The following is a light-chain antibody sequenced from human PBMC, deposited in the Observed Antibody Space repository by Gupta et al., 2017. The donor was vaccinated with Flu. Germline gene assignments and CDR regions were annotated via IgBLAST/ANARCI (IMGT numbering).Light chain of an antibody. CDR1: QSISSN. V-gene: IGKV3-15*01. J-gene: IGKJ2*01. CDR3: QHYNDWPYT. Sequence: IVMTQSPATLSVSPGERATLSCRASQSISSNLAWYQQKPGQAPRLLIYGASTRATGIPARFSGSGSGTEFTLTISSLQSEDFAVYYCQHYNDWPYTFGQGTKLEI. CDR2: GAS.